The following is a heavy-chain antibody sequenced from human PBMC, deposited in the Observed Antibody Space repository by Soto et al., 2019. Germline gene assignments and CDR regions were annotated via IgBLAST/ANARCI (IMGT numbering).Heavy chain of an antibody. D-gene: IGHD4-17*01. J-gene: IGHJ6*02. CDR3: ARVFSLHDYGDYDPSWLNNNYYYYGMDV. CDR2: ISAYNGNT. Sequence: ASVKVSCKASGYTFTSYGISWVRQAPGQGLEWMGWISAYNGNTNYAQKLQGRVTMTTDTSTSTAYMELRSLRSDDTAVYYCARVFSLHDYGDYDPSWLNNNYYYYGMDVWGQGTTVTVSS. V-gene: IGHV1-18*01. CDR1: GYTFTSYG.